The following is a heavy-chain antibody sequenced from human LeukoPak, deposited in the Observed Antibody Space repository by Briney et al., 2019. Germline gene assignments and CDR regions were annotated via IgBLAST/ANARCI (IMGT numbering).Heavy chain of an antibody. D-gene: IGHD5-18*01. CDR2: LYSGGNT. V-gene: IGHV3-66*01. CDR1: GFTVSSNY. CDR3: ARVRRGDTYGYVDY. J-gene: IGHJ4*02. Sequence: GGSLRLSCAASGFTVSSNYMSWVRQTPGKGLAWVSVLYSGGNTYYADSVKGRFTISRDNSKNMLFLQMNSLRAEDTAVYYCARVRRGDTYGYVDYWGQGTLVTVSS.